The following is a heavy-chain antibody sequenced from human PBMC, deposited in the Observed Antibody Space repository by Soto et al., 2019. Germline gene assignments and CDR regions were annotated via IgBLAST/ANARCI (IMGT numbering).Heavy chain of an antibody. CDR1: GFSLSNARMG. J-gene: IGHJ4*02. CDR2: IFSNDEK. D-gene: IGHD3-16*01. V-gene: IGHV2-26*01. CDR3: ARIDLLTAGGDY. Sequence: QVTLKESGPVLVKPTETLTLTCTVSGFSLSNARMGVSWIRQPPGKALEWLAHIFSNDEKPYSASLKSRRTIPQEPAKSEVVLTMTNTDPVDTATYFCARIDLLTAGGDYWGQGTLVTVSS.